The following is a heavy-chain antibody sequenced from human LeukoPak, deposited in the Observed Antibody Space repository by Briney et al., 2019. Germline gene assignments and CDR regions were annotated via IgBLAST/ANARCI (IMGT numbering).Heavy chain of an antibody. D-gene: IGHD5-12*01. CDR1: GFTFSSYA. J-gene: IGHJ4*02. CDR2: ISGSGGST. V-gene: IGHV3-23*01. Sequence: EPGGSLRLSCAASGFTFSSYAMSWVRQAPGKGLEWVSAISGSGGSTYYADSVKGRFTISRDNSKNTLYLQMNSLRAKDTAVYYCAKDSGYSGYGLSDYWGQGTLVTVSS. CDR3: AKDSGYSGYGLSDY.